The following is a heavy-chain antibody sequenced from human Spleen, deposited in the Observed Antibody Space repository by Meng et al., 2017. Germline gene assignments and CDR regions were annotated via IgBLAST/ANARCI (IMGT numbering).Heavy chain of an antibody. J-gene: IGHJ6*02. CDR2: ISAYNGNT. D-gene: IGHD6-19*01. Sequence: ASVKVSCKASGYTFTSYGISWVRQAPGQGLEWMGWISAYNGNTNYAQKLQGRVTMTTDTSTSTAYMELRSLRSDDTAVYYCATPGHSSGWYYYGMDVWGQGTTVTVSS. CDR3: ATPGHSSGWYYYGMDV. V-gene: IGHV1-18*01. CDR1: GYTFTSYG.